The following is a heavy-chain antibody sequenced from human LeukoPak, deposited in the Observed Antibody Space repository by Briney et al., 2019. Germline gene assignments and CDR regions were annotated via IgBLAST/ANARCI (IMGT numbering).Heavy chain of an antibody. CDR1: GYTFTSYD. J-gene: IGHJ6*04. Sequence: GASVKVSCKASGYTFTSYDINWVRQATGQGREWMGWMNPNSGNTGYAQKFQGRVTMTRNTSISTAYMELSRLRSEDTAVYYCARGPHYDFWSGPFWGKGTTVTVSS. CDR3: ARGPHYDFWSGPF. CDR2: MNPNSGNT. D-gene: IGHD3-3*01. V-gene: IGHV1-8*01.